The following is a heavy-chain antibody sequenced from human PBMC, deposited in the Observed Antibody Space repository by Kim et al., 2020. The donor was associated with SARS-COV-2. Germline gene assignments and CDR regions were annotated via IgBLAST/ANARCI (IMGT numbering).Heavy chain of an antibody. D-gene: IGHD2-21*01. Sequence: SETLSLTCTVSGGSLSSYYWNWIRQPPGKGLEWIGYIYHSGSTNYNPFLKSRVTISVDTSKNQFSLKLTSVTAADTAMYYCARALAYDSWGRGTLVSVSS. CDR1: GGSLSSYY. CDR2: IYHSGST. J-gene: IGHJ4*02. V-gene: IGHV4-59*01. CDR3: ARALAYDS.